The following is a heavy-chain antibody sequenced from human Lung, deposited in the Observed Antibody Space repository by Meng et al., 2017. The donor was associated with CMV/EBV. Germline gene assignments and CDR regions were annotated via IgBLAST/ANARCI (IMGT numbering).Heavy chain of an antibody. J-gene: IGHJ5*02. CDR3: ARSIVVVIATLDP. V-gene: IGHV1-2*02. CDR1: GYTFTAYY. Sequence: SVKVSCXASGYTFTAYYLHWVRQAPGQGLEWMGWINPNTGDTNYAQKFQGRVTMTRDTSISTAYVELSSLTSDDTAVYYCARSIVVVIATLDPWGQGTLVTVSS. D-gene: IGHD2-21*01. CDR2: INPNTGDT.